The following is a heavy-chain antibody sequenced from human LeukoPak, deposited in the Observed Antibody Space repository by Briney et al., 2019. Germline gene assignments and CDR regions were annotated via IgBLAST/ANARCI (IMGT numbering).Heavy chain of an antibody. CDR1: GDSISSGDYY. V-gene: IGHV4-61*02. D-gene: IGHD2-2*01. CDR3: ARGRTGYQLLPTKKDYSYYYVDV. CDR2: ISSGGST. Sequence: SETLSLTCTVSGDSISSGDYYWSWIRQPAGKGLEWIGRISSGGSTNYNPSLKSRVTISVDTSQNQFSLRLSSVTAADTAVYYCARGRTGYQLLPTKKDYSYYYVDVWDKGTTVTVSS. J-gene: IGHJ6*03.